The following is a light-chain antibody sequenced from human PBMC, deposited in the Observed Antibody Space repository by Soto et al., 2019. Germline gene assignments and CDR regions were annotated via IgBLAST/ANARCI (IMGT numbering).Light chain of an antibody. CDR3: TSYTSSSTLYV. J-gene: IGLJ1*01. Sequence: QSVLTQPASVSGSPGQSITISCTGTSSDVGGYNHVSWYQQHPGKAPKLMIYEVSRRPSGVSNRFSGSKSGNTASLTISGLQAEEEADYYCTSYTSSSTLYVFRPGTKVTV. V-gene: IGLV2-14*01. CDR2: EVS. CDR1: SSDVGGYNH.